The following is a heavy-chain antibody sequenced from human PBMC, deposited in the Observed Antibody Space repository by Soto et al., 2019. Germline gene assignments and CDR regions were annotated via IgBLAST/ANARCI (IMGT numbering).Heavy chain of an antibody. V-gene: IGHV3-9*01. CDR2: IDWNGGST. D-gene: IGHD1-26*01. CDR1: GFTFDDYA. CDR3: VKGRGSYFVYFGLDV. J-gene: IGHJ6*02. Sequence: GRSLRLSCVASGFTFDDYAMHWVRQTPGKGLEWVSSIDWNGGSTAYADSVKGRFTISRDNARNSLYLQMNSLRPEDTALYYCVKGRGSYFVYFGLDVWGQGTTVTVSS.